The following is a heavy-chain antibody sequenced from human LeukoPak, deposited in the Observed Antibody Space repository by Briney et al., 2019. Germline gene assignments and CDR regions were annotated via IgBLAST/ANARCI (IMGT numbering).Heavy chain of an antibody. CDR3: ARGGSGDYNDAFDT. Sequence: PGGSLRLSCAASRFTFSYNWMHWVRQAPGKGLVWVSHINSDGSSTTYADSVKGRSTISRDNAKNTLYLQMNSLRAEDTAVYYCARGGSGDYNDAFDTWGQGTMVTVSS. D-gene: IGHD3-3*01. J-gene: IGHJ3*02. V-gene: IGHV3-74*01. CDR1: RFTFSYNW. CDR2: INSDGSST.